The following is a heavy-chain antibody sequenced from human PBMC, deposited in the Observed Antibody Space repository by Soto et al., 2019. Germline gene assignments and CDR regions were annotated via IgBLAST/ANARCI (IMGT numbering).Heavy chain of an antibody. CDR3: ARGDGRNFDY. Sequence: SETLSLTCTVSGGSISSYYWNWMRPPPGKGLEWIREINHSGSTNYNPSLKSRVTISVDTSKNQFSLKLSSVTAADTAVYYCARGDGRNFDYWGHGTQVTVSS. V-gene: IGHV4-34*01. CDR2: INHSGST. CDR1: GGSISSYY. J-gene: IGHJ4*01.